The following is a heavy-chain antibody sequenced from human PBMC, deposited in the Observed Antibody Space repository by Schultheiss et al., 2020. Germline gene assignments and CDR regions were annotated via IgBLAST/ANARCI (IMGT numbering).Heavy chain of an antibody. D-gene: IGHD6-19*01. CDR2: ISSSGSTI. J-gene: IGHJ4*02. CDR1: GFTFSDYY. V-gene: IGHV3-11*01. CDR3: TRQRIAVAGLSN. Sequence: WGSLRLSCAASGFTFSDYYMSWIRQAPGKGLEWVSYISSSGSTIYYADSVKGRFTISRDNAKNSLYLQMNSLRAEDTAVYYCTRQRIAVAGLSNWGQGTLVTVSS.